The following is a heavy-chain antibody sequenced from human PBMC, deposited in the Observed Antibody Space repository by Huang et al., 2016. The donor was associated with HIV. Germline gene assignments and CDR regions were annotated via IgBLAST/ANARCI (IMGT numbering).Heavy chain of an antibody. Sequence: QVQLQQWGAGLLKPSEILSLTCAVYGGSFSGYYFSWIRQPPGKGLEWIGEINHSGSTNYNPSLKSRVTISVDTSKNQFSLKLNSVTAADTAVYYCARGLHYGGNSGYWGQGTLVTVSS. V-gene: IGHV4-34*01. CDR2: INHSGST. D-gene: IGHD4-17*01. CDR3: ARGLHYGGNSGY. CDR1: GGSFSGYY. J-gene: IGHJ4*02.